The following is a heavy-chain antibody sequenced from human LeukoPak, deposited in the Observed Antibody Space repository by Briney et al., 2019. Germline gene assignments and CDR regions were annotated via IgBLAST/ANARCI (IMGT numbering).Heavy chain of an antibody. CDR3: AKGPRTVRFGDRHKGMFDY. CDR2: ISGSGDKS. V-gene: IGHV3-23*01. D-gene: IGHD3-10*01. J-gene: IGHJ4*02. Sequence: GGSLRLSCAASGFTFSSYGMSWVRQAPGKGLEWVSVISGSGDKSYYTDSVKGRFTVSRDNSKNTVYLQMNSLRAEDTAVYYCAKGPRTVRFGDRHKGMFDYWGQGTLVTVSS. CDR1: GFTFSSYG.